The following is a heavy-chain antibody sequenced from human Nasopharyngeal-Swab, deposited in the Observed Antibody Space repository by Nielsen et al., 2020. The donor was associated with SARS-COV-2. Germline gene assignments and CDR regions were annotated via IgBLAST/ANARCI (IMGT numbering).Heavy chain of an antibody. V-gene: IGHV3-7*01. Sequence: SLSLSCAASGFTFSSYWMSWVRQAPGKGLEWLAHIKQSGSEQYYVDSVKGRFTISRDNAKNSLFLQMNSLRAEDTAVYYCARYCSTTSCPRGFDYWGQGTLVTVSS. CDR1: GFTFSSYW. D-gene: IGHD2-2*01. J-gene: IGHJ4*02. CDR2: IKQSGSEQ. CDR3: ARYCSTTSCPRGFDY.